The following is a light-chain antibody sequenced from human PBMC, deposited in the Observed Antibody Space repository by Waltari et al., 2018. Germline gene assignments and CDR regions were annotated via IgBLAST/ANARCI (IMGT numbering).Light chain of an antibody. V-gene: IGKV1-5*03. CDR1: QSSSTW. CDR3: QQYSSFPRT. Sequence: DIQMTQSPSTLSASVGDIVTPTCRASQSSSTWLACYQQKPGRAPKLLIYKASSLESGVPSRFSGSGSGTEFTLTISSLQPDDFATYYFQQYSSFPRTFGQGTKVEIK. J-gene: IGKJ1*01. CDR2: KAS.